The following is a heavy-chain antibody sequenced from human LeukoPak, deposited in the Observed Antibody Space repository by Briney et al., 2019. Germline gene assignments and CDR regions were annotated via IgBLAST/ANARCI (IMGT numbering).Heavy chain of an antibody. CDR1: GGSISTYY. J-gene: IGHJ4*02. D-gene: IGHD6-6*01. Sequence: SETLSLTCTVSGGSISTYYWTWIRQPAGKGLEWIGRISSSGRTNYNPSLKSRVTMSVDTSKNQFSLKLTSVTAADTAVYYCAREGRSSSSGYWGQGTLVTVSS. V-gene: IGHV4-4*07. CDR2: ISSSGRT. CDR3: AREGRSSSSGY.